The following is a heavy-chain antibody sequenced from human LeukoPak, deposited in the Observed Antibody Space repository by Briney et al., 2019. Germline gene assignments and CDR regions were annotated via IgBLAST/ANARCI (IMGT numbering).Heavy chain of an antibody. CDR3: ARGAAAGIGFWFDP. CDR1: GYTFTGYY. Sequence: GASVKVSCKASGYTFTGYYMHWVRQAPGQGLEWMGWINPNSGGTNYAQKFQGRVTMTRDTSISTAYMELSRLRSDDTAVYYCARGAAAGIGFWFDPWGQGTLVTVSS. J-gene: IGHJ5*02. V-gene: IGHV1-2*02. D-gene: IGHD6-13*01. CDR2: INPNSGGT.